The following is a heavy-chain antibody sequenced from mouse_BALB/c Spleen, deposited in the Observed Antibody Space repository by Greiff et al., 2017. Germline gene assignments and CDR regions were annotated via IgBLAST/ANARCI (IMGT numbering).Heavy chain of an antibody. Sequence: VQLVESGAELVRPGSSVKISCKASGYAFSSYWMNWVKQRPGQGLEWIGQIYPGDGDTNYNGKFKGKATLTADKSSSTAYMQLSSLTSEDSAVYFCARSTATNYFDYWGQGTTLTVSS. V-gene: IGHV1-80*01. CDR3: ARSTATNYFDY. J-gene: IGHJ2*01. CDR1: GYAFSSYW. D-gene: IGHD1-2*01. CDR2: IYPGDGDT.